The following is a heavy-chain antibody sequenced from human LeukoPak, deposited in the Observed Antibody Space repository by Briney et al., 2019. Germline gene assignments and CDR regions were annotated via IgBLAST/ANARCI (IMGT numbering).Heavy chain of an antibody. D-gene: IGHD3-10*01. J-gene: IGHJ3*02. CDR1: GGSVKSYF. CDR2: IDDSGNT. Sequence: SETLSLTCSVSGGSVKSYFWSWIRQPAGKGLEWIGYIDDSGNTKYNPSLKNRVTMSVDTSKTQLSLNLRSVTAADTAVYYCAKSNGYGLIDIWGQGTMVTVSS. CDR3: AKSNGYGLIDI. V-gene: IGHV4-59*02.